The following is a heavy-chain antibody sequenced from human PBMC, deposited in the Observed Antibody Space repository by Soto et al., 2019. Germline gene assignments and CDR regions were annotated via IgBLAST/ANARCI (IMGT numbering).Heavy chain of an antibody. J-gene: IGHJ6*02. D-gene: IGHD6-13*01. V-gene: IGHV1-46*01. Sequence: GASVKVSCKASGYTFTSYYMHWVRQAPGQGLEWMGIINPSGGSTSYAQKFQGRVTMTRDTSTSTVYMELSSLRSEDTAVYYCARDRPVSSSWWYYPYGMDGWGQGTTVTVSS. CDR1: GYTFTSYY. CDR2: INPSGGST. CDR3: ARDRPVSSSWWYYPYGMDG.